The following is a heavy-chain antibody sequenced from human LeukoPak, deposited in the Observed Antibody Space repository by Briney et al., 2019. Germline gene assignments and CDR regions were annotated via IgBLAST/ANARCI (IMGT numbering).Heavy chain of an antibody. J-gene: IGHJ4*02. D-gene: IGHD2-2*01. CDR2: VDPESGAA. CDR1: GYSLTELS. V-gene: IGHV1-24*01. Sequence: ASVKVSCKVSGYSLTELSTHWVRQAPGKGLEWMGGVDPESGAAMYAQKLQGRVTMTEDTSTDTAYMELNSLTSDDTAVYYCTTGPTMPEPDTSPGLLDFWGQGTLVTASP. CDR3: TTGPTMPEPDTSPGLLDF.